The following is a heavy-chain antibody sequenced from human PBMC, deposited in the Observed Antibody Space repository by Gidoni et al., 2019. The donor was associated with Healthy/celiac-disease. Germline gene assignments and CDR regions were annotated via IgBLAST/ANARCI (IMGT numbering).Heavy chain of an antibody. CDR1: GRTFSSYT. D-gene: IGHD1-26*01. J-gene: IGHJ4*02. V-gene: IGHV1-69*02. CDR2: IIPILGIA. Sequence: QVQLVQSGAEVKKPGSSVKVYCKASGRTFSSYTLSGVRQAPGQGLEGMGRIIPILGIANYAQKFQGRVTITADKSTSTAYMELSSLRSEDTAVYYCGRGGVGRLSLFDYWGQGTLVTVSS. CDR3: GRGGVGRLSLFDY.